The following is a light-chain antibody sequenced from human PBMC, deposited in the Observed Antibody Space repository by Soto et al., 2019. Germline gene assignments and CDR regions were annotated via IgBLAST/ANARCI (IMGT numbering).Light chain of an antibody. J-gene: IGKJ3*01. CDR3: QQYYSAPDT. V-gene: IGKV4-1*01. CDR2: WAS. CDR1: QSVLYNSNNKNY. Sequence: DIVMTQSPDSLAVSLGERATINCKSSQSVLYNSNNKNYLAWYQQKPGQPPKLLIYWASTRKSGVPDRFSGSGSGTDVTLTISRLQAEDVAVYYCQQYYSAPDTFGPGTKVDIK.